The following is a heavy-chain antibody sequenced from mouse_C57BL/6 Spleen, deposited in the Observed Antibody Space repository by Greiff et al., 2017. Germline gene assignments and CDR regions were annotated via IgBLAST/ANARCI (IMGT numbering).Heavy chain of an antibody. Sequence: VHLVESGPGLVAPSQSLSITCTVSGFSFTSYGVSWVRQPPGKGLEWLGVIWGDGSTNYHSALISRLSISKDNSKSQVFLKLNSLQTEDTATYYCALLNGVYAIDYWGQGTSVTVSS. V-gene: IGHV2-3*01. CDR1: GFSFTSYG. CDR2: IWGDGST. CDR3: ALLNGVYAIDY. J-gene: IGHJ4*01.